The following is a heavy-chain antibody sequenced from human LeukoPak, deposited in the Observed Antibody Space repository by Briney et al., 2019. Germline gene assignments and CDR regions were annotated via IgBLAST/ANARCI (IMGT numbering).Heavy chain of an antibody. CDR3: TTDTGGF. D-gene: IGHD1-14*01. CDR1: GFTFSNAW. Sequence: GGSLRLSCAASGFTFSNAWMSWVRQAPGKGLEWVGRIKSKPDGGTTDYAATVKGRFTISRDDSKNTLYLQMNSLKIEHTAVYHCTTDTGGFWGQGTLVTVSS. J-gene: IGHJ4*02. CDR2: IKSKPDGGTT. V-gene: IGHV3-15*01.